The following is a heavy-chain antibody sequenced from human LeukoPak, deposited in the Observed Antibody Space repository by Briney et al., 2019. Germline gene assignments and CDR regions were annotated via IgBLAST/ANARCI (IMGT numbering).Heavy chain of an antibody. CDR1: GFTFSSYS. V-gene: IGHV3-21*01. Sequence: KPGGSLRLSCAASGFTFSSYSMNWVRQAPGKGLEWVSSISSSSSYIYYADSVKGRFTISRDNAKNSLYLQMNSLRAEDTAVYYCARDGPYGDYPLGVFDYWGQGTLVTVSS. CDR3: ARDGPYGDYPLGVFDY. J-gene: IGHJ4*02. CDR2: ISSSSSYI. D-gene: IGHD4-17*01.